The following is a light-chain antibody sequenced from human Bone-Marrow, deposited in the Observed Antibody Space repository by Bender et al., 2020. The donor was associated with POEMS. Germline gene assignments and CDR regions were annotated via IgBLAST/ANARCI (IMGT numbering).Light chain of an antibody. V-gene: IGLV2-14*02. CDR1: STDVGGYNL. CDR3: SSYISSNTGGV. CDR2: EGS. Sequence: QSALTQPASVSGSPGQSITISCAGTSTDVGGYNLVSWYQHHPDKAPKLIIYEGSKRPSGVSNRFSGSKSGNTASLTISGLQAEDEADYYCSSYISSNTGGVFGTGTKVTVL. J-gene: IGLJ1*01.